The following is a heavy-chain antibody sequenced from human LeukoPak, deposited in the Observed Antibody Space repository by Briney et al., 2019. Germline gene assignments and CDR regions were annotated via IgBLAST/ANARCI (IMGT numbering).Heavy chain of an antibody. CDR2: ISYRGGP. D-gene: IGHD6-13*01. V-gene: IGHV4-39*01. J-gene: IGHJ5*02. CDR1: GGSMNSSDYY. CDR3: ARQGGIGAAAIWFDP. Sequence: SETLSLTCTVSGGSMNSSDYYWAWIRQPPGKGLEWIGSISYRGGPYYNPSLKSRVTISIDTSKNQYSLKLTAVIAADTAVYYCARQGGIGAAAIWFDPWGQGTLVTVSS.